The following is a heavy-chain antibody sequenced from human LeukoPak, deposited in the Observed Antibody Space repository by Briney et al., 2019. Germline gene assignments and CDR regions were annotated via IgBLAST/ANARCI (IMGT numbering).Heavy chain of an antibody. V-gene: IGHV3-11*01. J-gene: IGHJ4*02. CDR1: GFTFSDYY. D-gene: IGHD5-12*01. Sequence: GGSLRLSCAASGFTFSDYYMSWIRQAPGKGLEWVAYITSSGDDIYYADSVKGRFTISRDNAKNALFLRMSSLRVEDTATYYCASDIVATSGDFRGQGTLVSVSS. CDR3: ASDIVATSGDF. CDR2: ITSSGDDI.